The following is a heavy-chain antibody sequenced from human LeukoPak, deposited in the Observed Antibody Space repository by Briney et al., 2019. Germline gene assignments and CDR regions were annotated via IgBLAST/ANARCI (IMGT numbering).Heavy chain of an antibody. V-gene: IGHV4-61*02. J-gene: IGHJ4*02. CDR3: ARGGCSGGSCYVDY. CDR1: GGSISSGSYY. Sequence: PSETLSLTCTVSGGSISSGSYYWSWIRQPAGKGLEWIGRTYTSGSTNYNPSLKSRVTISVDTSKNQFSLKLSSVTAADTAVYYCARGGCSGGSCYVDYWGQGTLVTVSS. D-gene: IGHD2-15*01. CDR2: TYTSGST.